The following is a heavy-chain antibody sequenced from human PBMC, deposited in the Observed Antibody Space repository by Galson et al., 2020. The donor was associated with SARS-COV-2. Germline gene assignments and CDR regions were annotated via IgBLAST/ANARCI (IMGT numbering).Heavy chain of an antibody. V-gene: IGHV3-30*03. J-gene: IGHJ6*02. CDR2: ISYDGSNK. CDR3: VLYYYGSGGLGYYGMDV. CDR1: GFAFSSYA. Sequence: GESLKISCAVSGFAFSSYAMHWVRQAPGKGLEWVAVISYDGSNKYYADSVKGRFTISRDNSKNTLFLQMNSLRLEDTAVYYCVLYYYGSGGLGYYGMDVWGQGTTVTASS. D-gene: IGHD3-10*01.